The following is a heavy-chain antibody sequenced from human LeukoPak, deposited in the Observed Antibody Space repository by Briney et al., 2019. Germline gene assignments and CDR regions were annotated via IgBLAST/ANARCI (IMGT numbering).Heavy chain of an antibody. Sequence: PGGSLRLSCAASGFTFDDYAMYWVRQAPGKGLEWVSGISWNSGSIAYADSVKGRFTISRDNAKNSLYLQMNSLRADDTALYYCVKGRWFGELLSWGQGTLVTVSS. CDR2: ISWNSGSI. J-gene: IGHJ5*02. CDR1: GFTFDDYA. V-gene: IGHV3-9*01. D-gene: IGHD3-10*01. CDR3: VKGRWFGELLS.